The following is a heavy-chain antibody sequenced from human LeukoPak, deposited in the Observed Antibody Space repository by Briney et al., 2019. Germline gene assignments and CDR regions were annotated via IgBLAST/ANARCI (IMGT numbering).Heavy chain of an antibody. J-gene: IGHJ4*02. Sequence: GGSLRLSCAASGFTVSNDYMNWVRQAPGKGLEWVSLIYSGGTTYYADSVKGRFTISRDGSKNTLYLQMNSLRVEDTAVYYCARDPPAVTANTYGWGQGTLVTVSS. D-gene: IGHD5-18*01. CDR1: GFTVSNDY. CDR2: IYSGGTT. V-gene: IGHV3-66*01. CDR3: ARDPPAVTANTYG.